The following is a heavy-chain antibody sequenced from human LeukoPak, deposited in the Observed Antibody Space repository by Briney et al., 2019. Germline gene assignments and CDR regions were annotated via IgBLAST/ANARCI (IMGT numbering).Heavy chain of an antibody. J-gene: IGHJ4*02. CDR1: GFIFSTYG. D-gene: IGHD4-17*01. Sequence: GRSLRLSCAASGFIFSTYGMHWVRQAPGKGLEWVAVIRFDGNNKYYADSVKGRFTISRDNSKKTLYLQVDSLRAEDTAVYYCARDRGKGAYADYWGQGTLVTVSS. CDR2: IRFDGNNK. CDR3: ARDRGKGAYADY. V-gene: IGHV3-33*01.